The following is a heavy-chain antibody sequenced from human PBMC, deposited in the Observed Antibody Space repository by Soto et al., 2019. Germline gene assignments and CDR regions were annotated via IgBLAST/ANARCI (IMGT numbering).Heavy chain of an antibody. CDR1: GGSISSGDYN. CDR2: IYYSGST. V-gene: IGHV4-30-4*02. D-gene: IGHD3-10*01. CDR3: ARDITMVRGVIQDWFDP. J-gene: IGHJ5*02. Sequence: SETLSLTCTVSGGSISSGDYNWSWIRQPPGKGLEWIGYIYYSGSTSYNPSLKSRVTISVDTSKNQFSLKLSSVTAADTAVYYCARDITMVRGVIQDWFDPWGQGTLVTVSS.